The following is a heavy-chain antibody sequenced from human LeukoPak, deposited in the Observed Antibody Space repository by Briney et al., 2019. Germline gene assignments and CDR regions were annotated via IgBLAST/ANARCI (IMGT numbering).Heavy chain of an antibody. D-gene: IGHD4-17*01. V-gene: IGHV3-23*01. CDR2: ITGNHGPT. CDR1: GFTFSSFA. Sequence: GGSLRLSCAASGFTFSSFAMTWVRQAPGKGLEWVSSITGNHGPTCNTDSVKGRFTISRDNSQNTLYLQMNSLRAEDTAVYYCTKDPNGDYVGAFDPWGQGTLVTVSS. CDR3: TKDPNGDYVGAFDP. J-gene: IGHJ5*02.